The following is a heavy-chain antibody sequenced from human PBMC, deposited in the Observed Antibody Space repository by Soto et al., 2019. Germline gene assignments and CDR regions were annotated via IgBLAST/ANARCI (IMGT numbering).Heavy chain of an antibody. D-gene: IGHD3-22*01. V-gene: IGHV4-34*01. J-gene: IGHJ5*01. CDR1: GGSFRGYY. Sequence: SETLSLTCAVYGGSFRGYYWTWIRQPPGKGLEWIGEIIHTESTNFNSSLKSRVTISLDTSKSQLSLKLTSVTAADTAVYYCARGLSDYFDNSGYYSDWFDSWGQGTLVTVSS. CDR2: IIHTEST. CDR3: ARGLSDYFDNSGYYSDWFDS.